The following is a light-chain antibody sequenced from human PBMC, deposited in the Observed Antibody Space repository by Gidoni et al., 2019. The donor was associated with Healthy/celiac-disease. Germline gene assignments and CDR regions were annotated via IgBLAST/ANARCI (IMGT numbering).Light chain of an antibody. J-gene: IGKJ2*01. V-gene: IGKV3-20*01. CDR3: QQYGSSMYT. CDR1: QSVSSSY. Sequence: EIVLTQYPGTLSLSPGERATLSCRASQSVSSSYFAWYQQKPGQAPRLLIYGASSRATGIPDRFSGSGSGTDFTLTISRLEPEDFAVYYCQQYGSSMYTFGQGTKLEIK. CDR2: GAS.